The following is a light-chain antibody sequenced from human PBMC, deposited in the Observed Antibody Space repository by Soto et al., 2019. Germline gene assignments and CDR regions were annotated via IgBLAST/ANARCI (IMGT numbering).Light chain of an antibody. CDR3: QQYNTYPWT. V-gene: IGKV1-5*03. J-gene: IGKJ1*01. CDR2: MAS. Sequence: DIQMSQSPSSLSASIGNRVTITSLASQSIGVWLAWFQQKPGKAPELLIYMASNLYTGSPSRFSGSGSGIEFTLSFSGLQPDDFGTFFCQQYNTYPWTFGQGTKVDIK. CDR1: QSIGVW.